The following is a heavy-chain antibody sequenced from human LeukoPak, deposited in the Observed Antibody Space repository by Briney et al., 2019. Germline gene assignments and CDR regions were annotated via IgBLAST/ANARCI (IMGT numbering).Heavy chain of an antibody. CDR1: GGTFSSYA. V-gene: IGHV1-8*03. CDR3: ARVAGSWDAFDI. D-gene: IGHD6-6*01. J-gene: IGHJ3*02. CDR2: MNPNSGNT. Sequence: ASVKVSSKASGGTFSSYAISWVRQAPGQGLEWMGWMNPNSGNTGYAQKFQGRVTITRNTSISTAYMELSSLRSEDTAVYYCARVAGSWDAFDIWGQGTMVAVSS.